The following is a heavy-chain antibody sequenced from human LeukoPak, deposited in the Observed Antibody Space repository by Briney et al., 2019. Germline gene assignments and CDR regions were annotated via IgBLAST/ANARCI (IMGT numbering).Heavy chain of an antibody. CDR1: GYTFTAYY. D-gene: IGHD2-2*01. Sequence: ASVKVSCKPSGYTFTAYYMHLVRQAPGQGLEWMGWINPNSGDTNYAQKFQGRVTMTRDTSISTAYMELGRLRSDDTAVYYCARGGIVVVPAASVFDPWGQGTLVTVSS. CDR2: INPNSGDT. V-gene: IGHV1-2*02. J-gene: IGHJ5*02. CDR3: ARGGIVVVPAASVFDP.